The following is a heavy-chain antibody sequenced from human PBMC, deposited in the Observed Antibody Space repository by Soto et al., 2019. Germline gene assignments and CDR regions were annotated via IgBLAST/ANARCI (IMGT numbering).Heavy chain of an antibody. D-gene: IGHD6-19*01. CDR2: ISGSGGST. J-gene: IGHJ6*02. CDR3: AKGPEQWLGIYYYYGLDV. CDR1: GFTFSSYA. V-gene: IGHV3-23*01. Sequence: GGSLRLSCAASGFTFSSYAMSWVRQAPGKGLEWVSAISGSGGSTYYADSVKGRFTISRDNSKNTLYLQMNSLRAEDTAVYYCAKGPEQWLGIYYYYGLDVWGQGTTVTVSS.